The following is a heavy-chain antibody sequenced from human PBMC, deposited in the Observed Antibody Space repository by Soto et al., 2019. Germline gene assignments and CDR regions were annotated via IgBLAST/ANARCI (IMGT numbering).Heavy chain of an antibody. CDR1: GGSISGYY. D-gene: IGHD6-19*01. CDR3: ARAKPGYSSGWYRGPLGY. Sequence: KPSETLSLTCTVSGGSISGYYWSWIRQPPGKGLEWIGEINHSGSTNYNPSLKSRVTISVDTSKNQFSLKLSSVTAADTAVYYCARAKPGYSSGWYRGPLGYWGQGTLVTVSS. CDR2: INHSGST. J-gene: IGHJ4*02. V-gene: IGHV4-34*01.